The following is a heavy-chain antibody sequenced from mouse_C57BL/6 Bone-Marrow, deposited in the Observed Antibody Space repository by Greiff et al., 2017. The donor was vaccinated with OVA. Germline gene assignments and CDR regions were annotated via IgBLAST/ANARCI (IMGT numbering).Heavy chain of an antibody. D-gene: IGHD1-1*01. J-gene: IGHJ1*03. CDR3: ARWGYYGSSYDWYFDV. CDR2: IYPGSGNT. V-gene: IGHV1-76*01. Sequence: VQLQQSGAELVRPGASVKLSCKASGYTFTDYYINWVKQRPGQGLEWIARIYPGSGNTYYNEKFKGKATLTAEKSSSTAYMQLSSLTSEDSAVYFCARWGYYGSSYDWYFDVWGTGTTVTVSS. CDR1: GYTFTDYY.